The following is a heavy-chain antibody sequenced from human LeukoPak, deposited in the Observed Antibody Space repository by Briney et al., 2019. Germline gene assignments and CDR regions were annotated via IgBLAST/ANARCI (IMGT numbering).Heavy chain of an antibody. J-gene: IGHJ6*03. V-gene: IGHV4-34*01. Sequence: SETLSLTCAVYGGSFSGYYWSWIRQPPGKGLEWIGEINHSGSTNYNPSLKSRVTISVDTSKNQFSLKLSSVTAADTAVYYCAREHGLTDYYYYYMDVWGKGTTVTVSS. CDR2: INHSGST. CDR1: GGSFSGYY. CDR3: AREHGLTDYYYYYMDV. D-gene: IGHD2-8*01.